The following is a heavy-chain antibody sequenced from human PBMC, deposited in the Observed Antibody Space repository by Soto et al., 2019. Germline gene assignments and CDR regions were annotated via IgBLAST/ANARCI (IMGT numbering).Heavy chain of an antibody. J-gene: IGHJ4*02. D-gene: IGHD2-15*01. Sequence: QVQLVQSGAEVKRPGASVKVSCKASGYTFTTYYMHWVRQAPGQGLEWLGIINPNGGSTTYAQKFPGRVTMTRDTSTGTVYLELSRLRSEDTAVYYCARAGYCSGGTCFHGNCDYWGQGTLVTVSA. CDR1: GYTFTTYY. CDR3: ARAGYCSGGTCFHGNCDY. CDR2: INPNGGST. V-gene: IGHV1-46*01.